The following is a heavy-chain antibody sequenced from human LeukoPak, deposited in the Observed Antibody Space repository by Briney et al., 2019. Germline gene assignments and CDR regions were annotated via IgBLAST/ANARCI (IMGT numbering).Heavy chain of an antibody. V-gene: IGHV4-59*08. CDR2: IYYSGST. J-gene: IGHJ6*02. D-gene: IGHD5-18*01. CDR3: ARLSIHSYGSYYFYYGLDV. CDR1: GGSISSYY. Sequence: SETLSLTCTVSGGSISSYYWSWIRQPPGKGLEWIGCIYYSGSTNYNPSLKSRVTISVDTSKNQFSLKLSSVTAADTAVYYCARLSIHSYGSYYFYYGLDVWGQGTTVTVSS.